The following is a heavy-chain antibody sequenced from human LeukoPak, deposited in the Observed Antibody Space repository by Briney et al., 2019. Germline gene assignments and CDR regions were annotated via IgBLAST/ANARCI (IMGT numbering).Heavy chain of an antibody. Sequence: PGGSLRLSCAASGFTFSSYSMNWVRQAPGKGLEWVSYISNSSSTIYYADSVKGRFTISRDNAKNSLYLQMNSLRAEDTAVYYCARAPEAMITFGGVIMYFDYWGQGTLVTVSS. CDR3: ARAPEAMITFGGVIMYFDY. CDR1: GFTFSSYS. V-gene: IGHV3-48*04. D-gene: IGHD3-16*02. J-gene: IGHJ4*02. CDR2: ISNSSSTI.